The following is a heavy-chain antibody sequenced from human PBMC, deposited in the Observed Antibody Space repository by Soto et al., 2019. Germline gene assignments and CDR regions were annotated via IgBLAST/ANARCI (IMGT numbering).Heavy chain of an antibody. CDR1: GGSISSSSYY. D-gene: IGHD5-12*01. Sequence: QLQLQESGPGLVKPSETLSLTCTVSGGSISSSSYYWGWIRQPPGKGLEWIGSIYYSGSTYYKPSLKSRVTIAVDTSKNQLSRKLSSVTAADTAVYYCARHQRGIGWLQSNFDYWGQGTLVTVSS. CDR2: IYYSGST. J-gene: IGHJ4*02. CDR3: ARHQRGIGWLQSNFDY. V-gene: IGHV4-39*01.